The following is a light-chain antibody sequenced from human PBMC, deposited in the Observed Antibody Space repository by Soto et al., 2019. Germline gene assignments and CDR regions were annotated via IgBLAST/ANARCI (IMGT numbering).Light chain of an antibody. Sequence: QSALTQPPSASGSPGQSVTISCTGTSSDVGAYNSVSWYQQHPGKAPKLMIYEVIKRPSGVPDRFSSSKSDNTASLTVSGLQAEDEAVYYCSSYAGSNTFVVFGGGTKLTVL. V-gene: IGLV2-8*01. CDR1: SSDVGAYNS. CDR3: SSYAGSNTFVV. CDR2: EVI. J-gene: IGLJ2*01.